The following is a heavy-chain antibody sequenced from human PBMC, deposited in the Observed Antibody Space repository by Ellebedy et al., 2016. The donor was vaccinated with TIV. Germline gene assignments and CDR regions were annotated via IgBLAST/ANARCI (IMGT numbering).Heavy chain of an antibody. V-gene: IGHV1-69*13. CDR2: IIPIFGTA. D-gene: IGHD2-2*01. J-gene: IGHJ5*02. CDR1: GGTFSSYA. Sequence: SVKVSXXASGGTFSSYAISWVRQAPGQGLEWMGGIIPIFGTANYAQKFQGRVTITADESTSTAYMELSSLRSEDTAVYYCARSKYIVVVPAAITNWFDPWGQGTLVTVSS. CDR3: ARSKYIVVVPAAITNWFDP.